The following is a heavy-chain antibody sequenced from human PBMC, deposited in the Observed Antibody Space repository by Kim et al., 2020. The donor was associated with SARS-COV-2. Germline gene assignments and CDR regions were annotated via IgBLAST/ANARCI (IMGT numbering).Heavy chain of an antibody. CDR3: ASSRGTAMPPLDY. J-gene: IGHJ4*02. V-gene: IGHV5-51*01. CDR1: GYRFTSYW. CDR2: IYPGDSDT. Sequence: GASLKISCKGSGYRFTSYWIGWVRQMPGKGLEWMGIIYPGDSDTRYSPSFQGQVTISADKSISTAYLQWSSLKASDTAMYYCASSRGTAMPPLDYWGQGTLVTVSS. D-gene: IGHD5-18*01.